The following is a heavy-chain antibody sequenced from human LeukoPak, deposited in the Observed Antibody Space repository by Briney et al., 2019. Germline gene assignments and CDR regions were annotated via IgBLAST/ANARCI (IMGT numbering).Heavy chain of an antibody. CDR3: AREVTDYDFWGGHGSELDY. CDR2: ISYDGSNK. J-gene: IGHJ4*02. Sequence: EPGGSLRLSCAASGFTFSRYAMHWVRQAPGKGLEWVAVISYDGSNKYYADSVKGRFTISRDNSKNTLYLQMNSLRAEDTAVYYCAREVTDYDFWGGHGSELDYWGQGTLVTVSS. D-gene: IGHD3-3*01. CDR1: GFTFSRYA. V-gene: IGHV3-30-3*01.